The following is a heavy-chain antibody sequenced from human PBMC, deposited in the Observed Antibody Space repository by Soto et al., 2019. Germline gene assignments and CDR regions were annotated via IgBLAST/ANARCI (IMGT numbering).Heavy chain of an antibody. CDR2: ISYSESRT. CDR3: ARERVTMITVVMND. V-gene: IGHV3-23*01. D-gene: IGHD3-22*01. J-gene: IGHJ6*02. CDR1: GFTFSNYY. Sequence: PGGSLRLSCEGSGFTFSNYYMTWVRQTPGKGLEWVSAISYSESRTYYADSVKGRFTISRDNSKNMLYLQIHNLRAEDTAVYYCARERVTMITVVMNDWGQGTMVTVSS.